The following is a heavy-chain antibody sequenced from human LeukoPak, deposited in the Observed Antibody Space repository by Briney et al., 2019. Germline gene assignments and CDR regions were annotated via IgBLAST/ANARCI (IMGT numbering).Heavy chain of an antibody. Sequence: SETLSLTCTVSGGSISNYYWNWIRQPPGKGLEWIGYIFYSGTTNYNPSLESRVTISIDTSKNQFSLKLSSVTAADTAVYYCARMGRSDYWGQGTLVTVSS. J-gene: IGHJ4*02. V-gene: IGHV4-59*01. CDR3: ARMGRSDY. D-gene: IGHD3-10*01. CDR2: IFYSGTT. CDR1: GGSISNYY.